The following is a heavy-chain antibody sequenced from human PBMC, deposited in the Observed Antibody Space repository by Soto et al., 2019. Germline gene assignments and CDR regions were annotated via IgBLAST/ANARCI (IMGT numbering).Heavy chain of an antibody. V-gene: IGHV3-23*01. J-gene: IGHJ4*02. CDR3: DTVNNTPRSFEY. D-gene: IGHD1-20*01. Sequence: GGSLRLSCAASGFTFNIYAMTWVRQAPGKGLEWVSTTGATGRTTYYSDSVKGRFTVSRDNSKNTLDLQMSNLRAEDTAVYYCDTVNNTPRSFEYWGQRTLVAVSS. CDR2: TGATGRTT. CDR1: GFTFNIYA.